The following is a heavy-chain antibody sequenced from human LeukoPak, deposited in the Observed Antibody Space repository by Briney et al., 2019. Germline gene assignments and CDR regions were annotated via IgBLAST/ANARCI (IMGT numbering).Heavy chain of an antibody. CDR2: IYPGDSDT. Sequence: GESLKISCKGSGYRFTSYWIGWVRQMPGKGLEWMAIIYPGDSDTRYSPSFQGQVTISADKSISTAYLQWSSLKASDTAMYYCARRKFGSQPYYYYYYGMDVWGQGTTVTVSS. D-gene: IGHD3-10*01. V-gene: IGHV5-51*01. J-gene: IGHJ6*02. CDR3: ARRKFGSQPYYYYYYGMDV. CDR1: GYRFTSYW.